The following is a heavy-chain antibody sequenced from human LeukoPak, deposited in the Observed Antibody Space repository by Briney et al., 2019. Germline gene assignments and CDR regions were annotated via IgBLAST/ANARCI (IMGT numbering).Heavy chain of an antibody. D-gene: IGHD6-19*01. J-gene: IGHJ4*02. CDR3: ARGPIIAVADHTLDY. Sequence: ASVKVSCKASGYTFTGYYMHWVRQAPGQGLEWMGWINPNSGGTNYAQKFQGWVTMTRDTSISTAYMELSRLRSDDTAVYYCARGPIIAVADHTLDYWGQGTLVTVSS. V-gene: IGHV1-2*04. CDR1: GYTFTGYY. CDR2: INPNSGGT.